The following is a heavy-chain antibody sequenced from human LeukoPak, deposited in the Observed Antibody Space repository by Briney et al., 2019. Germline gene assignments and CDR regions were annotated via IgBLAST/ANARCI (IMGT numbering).Heavy chain of an antibody. CDR2: IYSGGST. Sequence: GGSPRLSCAPSGVTPSSNNTNWVCDAPGEGLEWGSVIYSGGSTYYADSVKGRFTISRDNSKNTLYLQMNSLRAEDTAVYYCAREAVTRNYFDYWGQGTLVTVSS. V-gene: IGHV3-53*01. J-gene: IGHJ4*02. D-gene: IGHD4-17*01. CDR3: AREAVTRNYFDY. CDR1: GVTPSSNN.